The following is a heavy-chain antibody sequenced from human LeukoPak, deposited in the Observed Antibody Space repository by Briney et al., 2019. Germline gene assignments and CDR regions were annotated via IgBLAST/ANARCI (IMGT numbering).Heavy chain of an antibody. D-gene: IGHD1-26*01. CDR1: GLTFRNFW. J-gene: IGHJ5*02. CDR2: INQDVSQR. CDR3: VRGYRNQWELWA. Sequence: PGGSLRLSCSASGLTFRNFWMTWVRQVPGKGLEWVANINQDVSQRYYVDSLKDRFTISRDNAKSSLYLQMNSLTPEDTGIYYCVRGYRNQWELWAWGQGTLVTVSS. V-gene: IGHV3-7*01.